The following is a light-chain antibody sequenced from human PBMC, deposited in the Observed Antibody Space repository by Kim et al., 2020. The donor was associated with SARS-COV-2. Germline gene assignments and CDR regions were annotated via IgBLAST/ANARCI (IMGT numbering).Light chain of an antibody. CDR1: QSVCSHC. CDR2: SIS. J-gene: IGKJ2*01. Sequence: EIVLTQSPGTLSLSPGERATLSCRTSQSVCSHCLAWYQQKPGQAPRLLIYSISNRATGIPDRFSGSGSGTDFTLTISGLEPEDFAVYYCRQETVAPPYSLGQGTRLEF. V-gene: IGKV3-20*01. CDR3: RQETVAPPYS.